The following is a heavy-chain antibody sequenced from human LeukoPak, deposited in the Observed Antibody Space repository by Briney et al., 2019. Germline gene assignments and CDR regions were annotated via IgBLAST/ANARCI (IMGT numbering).Heavy chain of an antibody. CDR2: INHSGST. V-gene: IGHV4-34*01. D-gene: IGHD3-10*01. CDR1: GGSFSGYY. J-gene: IGHJ4*02. Sequence: SETLSLTCAVYGGSFSGYYWSGIRQPPGKGLEWIGEINHSGSTNYNPSLKSRATISVDTSKNQFSLKLSSVTAADTAVYYCACLWFGPDYWGQGTLVTVSS. CDR3: ACLWFGPDY.